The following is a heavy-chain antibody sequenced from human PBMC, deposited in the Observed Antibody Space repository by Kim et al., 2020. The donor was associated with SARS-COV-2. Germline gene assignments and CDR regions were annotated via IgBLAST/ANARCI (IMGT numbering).Heavy chain of an antibody. V-gene: IGHV3-15*01. Sequence: GGSLRLSCAASGFTFSNAWMSWVRQAPGKGLEWVGRINSKTDAGITDYAAPVEGRFTISRDDSKNTLYLQMNSLKTEDTAVYYCTTRGYSSSWTSGYWGQGTLVHSPQ. D-gene: IGHD6-13*01. CDR3: TTRGYSSSWTSGY. J-gene: IGHJ4*02. CDR1: GFTFSNAW. CDR2: INSKTDAGIT.